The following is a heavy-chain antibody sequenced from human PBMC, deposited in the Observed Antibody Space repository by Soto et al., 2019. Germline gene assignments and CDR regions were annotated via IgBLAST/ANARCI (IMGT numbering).Heavy chain of an antibody. J-gene: IGHJ4*02. Sequence: QVQLVQSGAEVKKPGASVKVSCKASGYTFTSYAMHWVRQAPGQRLEWMGWINAGNGNTKYSQKFQGRVTITRDTSASTAYMELSSLRSEDTAVYYCARDYARYSSSWYAVGGYWGQGTLVTVSS. CDR3: ARDYARYSSSWYAVGGY. V-gene: IGHV1-3*01. D-gene: IGHD6-13*01. CDR2: INAGNGNT. CDR1: GYTFTSYA.